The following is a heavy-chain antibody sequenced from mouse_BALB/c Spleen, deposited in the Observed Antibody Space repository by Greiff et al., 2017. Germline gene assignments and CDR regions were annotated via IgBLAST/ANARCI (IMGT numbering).Heavy chain of an antibody. V-gene: IGHV1-69*02. CDR3: ARHYGNYVFAY. J-gene: IGHJ3*01. CDR2: IDPSDSYT. Sequence: VQLQQPGAELVKPGASVKLSCKASGYTFTSYWMHWVKQRPGQGLEWIGEIDPSDSYTNYNQKFKGKATLTVDKSSSTAYMQLSSLTSEDSAVYYCARHYGNYVFAYWGQGTLVTVSA. D-gene: IGHD2-1*01. CDR1: GYTFTSYW.